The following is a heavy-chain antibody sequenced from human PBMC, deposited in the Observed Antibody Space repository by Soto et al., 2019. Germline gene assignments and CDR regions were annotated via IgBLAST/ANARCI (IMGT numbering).Heavy chain of an antibody. J-gene: IGHJ4*02. Sequence: SETLSLTCTVSGGSISSYYWSWIRQPPGKGLEWIGYIYYSGSTNYNPSLKSRVTISVDTSKNQFSLKLSSVTAADTAVYYCARYCSGGSCYSATFDYWGQGTLVTAPQ. CDR1: GGSISSYY. D-gene: IGHD2-15*01. CDR2: IYYSGST. CDR3: ARYCSGGSCYSATFDY. V-gene: IGHV4-59*08.